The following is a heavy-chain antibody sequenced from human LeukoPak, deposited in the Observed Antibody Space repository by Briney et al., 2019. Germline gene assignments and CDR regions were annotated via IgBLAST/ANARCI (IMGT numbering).Heavy chain of an antibody. D-gene: IGHD3-22*01. Sequence: GVSLRLSCEASGFTFSSYWMSWVRQVPGKGLEWVANMNQDGSEKYYVDSVKGRFTISRDDAKNSLYLQMNSLRAEDTAVYYCARESENSGFGAFDIWGQGTMVTVSS. V-gene: IGHV3-7*04. CDR3: ARESENSGFGAFDI. CDR1: GFTFSSYW. CDR2: MNQDGSEK. J-gene: IGHJ3*02.